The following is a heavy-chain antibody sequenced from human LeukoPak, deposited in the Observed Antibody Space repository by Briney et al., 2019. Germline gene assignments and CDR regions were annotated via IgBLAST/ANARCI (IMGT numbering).Heavy chain of an antibody. CDR2: IYSGGST. CDR1: GFTVSSNY. D-gene: IGHD6-13*01. V-gene: IGHV3-66*01. CDR3: ARGSWYISSWYGFDY. Sequence: PGGSLRLSCAASGFTVSSNYMSWVRQAPGKGLEWVSVIYSGGSTYYADSVKGRFTISRDNSKNTLYLQMNSLRAEDTAVYYCARGSWYISSWYGFDYWGQGTLVTVSS. J-gene: IGHJ4*02.